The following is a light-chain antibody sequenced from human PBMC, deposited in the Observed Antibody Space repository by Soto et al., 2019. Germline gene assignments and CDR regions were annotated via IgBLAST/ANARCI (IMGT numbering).Light chain of an antibody. CDR2: KAS. CDR1: QTIDSW. CDR3: QQYHIYSGT. J-gene: IGKJ1*01. V-gene: IGKV1-5*03. Sequence: DIQLTQSPSTLSASVGARVAITCLASQTIDSWLAWYQQRPGKPPNLLIYKASTLASGVPSRFSGSGSGTEFTLTINSLQPDDFATYYCQQYHIYSGTFGQGTKVDIK.